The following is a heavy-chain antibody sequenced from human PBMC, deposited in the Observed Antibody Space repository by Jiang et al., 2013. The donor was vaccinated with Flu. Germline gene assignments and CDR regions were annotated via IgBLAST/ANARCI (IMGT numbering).Heavy chain of an antibody. CDR1: GGSISSLY. J-gene: IGHJ4*02. D-gene: IGHD6-19*01. CDR3: ARSQQWLVHGYYFDY. CDR2: IYYSGTT. Sequence: PGLVKPSEALSLTCTVSGGSISSLYWSWIRQPPGKGLEWIGYIYYSGTTNYNPSLKSRATISIDTSKNQFSLQLSSVTPADTAVYYCARSQQWLVHGYYFDYWGQGTLATVSS. V-gene: IGHV4-59*11.